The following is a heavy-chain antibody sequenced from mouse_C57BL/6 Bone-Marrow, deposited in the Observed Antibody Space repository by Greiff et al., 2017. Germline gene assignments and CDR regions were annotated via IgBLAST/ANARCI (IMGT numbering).Heavy chain of an antibody. CDR2: ISGGGSYT. CDR1: GFTFSSYG. V-gene: IGHV5-6*01. CDR3: AGQGTGADYFDY. Sequence: EVKVVESGGDLVKPGGSLKLSCAASGFTFSSYGMSWVRQTPDKRLEWVATISGGGSYTYYPDSVKGRFTISRDNAKNTLYLQMSSLKSEDTAMYYCAGQGTGADYFDYWGQGTTLTVSS. D-gene: IGHD3-3*01. J-gene: IGHJ2*01.